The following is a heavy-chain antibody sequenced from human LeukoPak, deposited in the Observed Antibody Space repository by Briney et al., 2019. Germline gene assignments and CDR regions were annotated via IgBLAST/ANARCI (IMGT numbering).Heavy chain of an antibody. CDR1: GGSISSSSHS. CDR2: IYYTGRT. V-gene: IGHV4-39*01. CDR3: AQSLGSSNWIGNWFDP. D-gene: IGHD6-13*01. J-gene: IGHJ5*02. Sequence: SETLSLTCTVSGGSISSSSHSWGWIRQPPGKGLEWTGSIYYTGRTYYNPSLKSRVTISVDTSKNQSSLKLSSVTAADTAVYYCAQSLGSSNWIGNWFDPWGQGTLVTVSS.